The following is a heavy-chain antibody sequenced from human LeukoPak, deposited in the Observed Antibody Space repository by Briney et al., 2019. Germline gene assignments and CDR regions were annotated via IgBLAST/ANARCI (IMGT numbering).Heavy chain of an antibody. Sequence: GGSLRLSCTASGFIFSNYYMAWVRQPPGRGLEWISYISADAATVKYADSVEGRFTVSRDNTQNSIYLEMSSLRVDDTAVYYCARMYSSGYYGDYFDYWGQGTLVTVFS. V-gene: IGHV3-11*04. CDR1: GFIFSNYY. D-gene: IGHD5-12*01. CDR2: ISADAATV. CDR3: ARMYSSGYYGDYFDY. J-gene: IGHJ4*02.